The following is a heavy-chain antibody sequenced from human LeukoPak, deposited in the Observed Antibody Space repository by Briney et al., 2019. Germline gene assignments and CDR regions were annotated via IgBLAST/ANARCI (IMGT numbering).Heavy chain of an antibody. CDR1: GFTFTSSA. Sequence: GASVKVSCKASGFTFTSSAVQWVRQARGQRLEGIGWIVVGSGNTNYAQKFQERVTITRDMSTSTAYMELSSLRSEDTAVYYCAAAFGRWSAGTFDYWGQGTLVTVSS. CDR3: AAAFGRWSAGTFDY. CDR2: IVVGSGNT. J-gene: IGHJ4*02. D-gene: IGHD3-10*01. V-gene: IGHV1-58*01.